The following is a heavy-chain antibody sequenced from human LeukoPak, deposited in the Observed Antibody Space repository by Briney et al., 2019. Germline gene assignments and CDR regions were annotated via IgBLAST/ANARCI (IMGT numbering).Heavy chain of an antibody. J-gene: IGHJ4*02. CDR2: IYTSGST. V-gene: IGHV4-61*02. CDR1: GGSISSGSYY. D-gene: IGHD3-9*01. CDR3: ARGPRDYDTLTGYYGEPGTQPLDY. Sequence: SQTLSLTCTVSGGSISSGSYYWSWIRQPAGKGLEWIGRIYTSGSTNYNPSLKSRVTISVDTSKNQFSLKLSSVTAADTAVYYCARGPRDYDTLTGYYGEPGTQPLDYWGQGTLVTVSS.